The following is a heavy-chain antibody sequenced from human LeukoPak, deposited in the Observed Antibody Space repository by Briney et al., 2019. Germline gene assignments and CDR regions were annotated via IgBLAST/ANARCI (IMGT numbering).Heavy chain of an antibody. CDR3: ARAHLSSSSTDYMDV. V-gene: IGHV3-23*01. CDR2: ITGSGGST. J-gene: IGHJ6*03. CDR1: GFTFSDYG. Sequence: PGGSLRLSCAASGFTFSDYGLSWVRQAPGKGLEWVSGITGSGGSTYYADSVKGRFTISRDNSKNTLYLQMNSLRPEDTAVYYCARAHLSSSSTDYMDVWGKGTTVTVSS. D-gene: IGHD6-6*01.